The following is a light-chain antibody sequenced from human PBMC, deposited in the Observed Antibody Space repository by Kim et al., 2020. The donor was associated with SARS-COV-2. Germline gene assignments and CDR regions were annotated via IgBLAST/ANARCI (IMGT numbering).Light chain of an antibody. CDR3: QQHDLVPYT. Sequence: SASVGARVTIPCQASQDIKRYINWYQQKPGTAPKLLIHDATNLETGVPSRFSGSGYGTDFTLTISSLQPEDIATYYCQQHDLVPYTFGQGTKLEI. CDR2: DAT. J-gene: IGKJ2*01. CDR1: QDIKRY. V-gene: IGKV1-33*01.